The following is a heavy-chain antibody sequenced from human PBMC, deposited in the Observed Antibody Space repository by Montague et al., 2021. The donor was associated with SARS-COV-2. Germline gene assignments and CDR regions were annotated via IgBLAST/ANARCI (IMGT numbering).Heavy chain of an antibody. Sequence: SETLSLTCAVSGGSISSSNWWCWVRHPPGKGLEWIGEIYHSGRTNYNPPLKSRVTITVDKSNNQFSLKLSSVTAADTAAYYCASRGAGWFGSNPERFDYWGQGTLVTVSS. CDR2: IYHSGRT. CDR3: ASRGAGWFGSNPERFDY. J-gene: IGHJ4*02. D-gene: IGHD3-10*01. V-gene: IGHV4-4*02. CDR1: GGSISSSNW.